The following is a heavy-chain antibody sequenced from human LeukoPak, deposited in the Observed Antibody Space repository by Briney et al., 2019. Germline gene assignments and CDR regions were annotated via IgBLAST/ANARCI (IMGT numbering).Heavy chain of an antibody. J-gene: IGHJ4*02. V-gene: IGHV4-59*08. CDR3: ARRVHGCTLDY. Sequence: SETLSLTCTVSGGSLSSFYWSWIRQPPGKELEWIGYIYYGGSTTDNPSLKSRVTISVDTSKNQFSLRLSSVTAADTAVYYCARRVHGCTLDYWGQGTLVTVS. CDR2: IYYGGST. D-gene: IGHD2-8*01. CDR1: GGSLSSFY.